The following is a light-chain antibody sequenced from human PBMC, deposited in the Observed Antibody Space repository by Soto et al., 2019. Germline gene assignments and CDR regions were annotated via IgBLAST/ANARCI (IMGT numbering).Light chain of an antibody. CDR3: QQYHTRPIT. Sequence: EIVLTQSPATLSVSAGERATLSCRASQSVSTYLAWYQQTPGQAPRLLICAASTRHRGIPSRFSGSGSRTEFTLTIASLQPDDFGAYYCQQYHTRPITFGHGTRLEIK. V-gene: IGKV3-15*01. J-gene: IGKJ5*01. CDR2: AAS. CDR1: QSVSTY.